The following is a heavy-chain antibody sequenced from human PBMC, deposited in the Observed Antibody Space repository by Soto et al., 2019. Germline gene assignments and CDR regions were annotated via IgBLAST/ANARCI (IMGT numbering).Heavy chain of an antibody. CDR2: ISSSTSHT. D-gene: IGHD6-13*01. Sequence: QVQLVESGGGLVKPGGSLRLSCAVSGFTFSDYYMTWIRQAPGKGLEWVSYISSSTSHTNYADSVKGRFTISRDNAKNSLFLQMNSLRAEDTAVYYWARGRGAAADYFDFWGQGTLVNVSS. V-gene: IGHV3-11*05. CDR3: ARGRGAAADYFDF. J-gene: IGHJ4*02. CDR1: GFTFSDYY.